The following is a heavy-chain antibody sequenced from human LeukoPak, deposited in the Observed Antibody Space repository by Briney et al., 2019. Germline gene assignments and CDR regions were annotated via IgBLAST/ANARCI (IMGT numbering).Heavy chain of an antibody. V-gene: IGHV3-23*05. D-gene: IGHD4-11*01. CDR2: FKTNYNQV. CDR3: ARSVPDYTRFDF. J-gene: IGHJ4*02. CDR1: GFTFSDYA. Sequence: GGSLRLSCVASGFTFSDYAMNWVRQAPGKGLEWVSTFKTNYNQVYYAESVKGRFTISTDNSKNTAYLQMNSLRVEDTALYYCARSVPDYTRFDFWGQGALVTVSS.